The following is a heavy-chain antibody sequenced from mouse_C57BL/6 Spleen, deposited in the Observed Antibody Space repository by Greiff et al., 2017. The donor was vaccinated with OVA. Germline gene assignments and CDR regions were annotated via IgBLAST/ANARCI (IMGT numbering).Heavy chain of an antibody. V-gene: IGHV1-80*01. CDR3: AREGYYLLPFDY. Sequence: QVHVKQSGAELVKPGASVKISCKASGYAFSSYWMNWVKQRPGKGLEWIGQIYPGYGDTNYNGKFKGKAKLTADKSSSTAYMQLSSLTSEDSAVYFCAREGYYLLPFDYWGQGTTLTVSS. D-gene: IGHD5-5*01. J-gene: IGHJ2*01. CDR1: GYAFSSYW. CDR2: IYPGYGDT.